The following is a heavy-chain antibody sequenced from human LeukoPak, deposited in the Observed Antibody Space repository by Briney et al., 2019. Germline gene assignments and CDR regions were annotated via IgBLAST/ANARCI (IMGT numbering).Heavy chain of an antibody. D-gene: IGHD2-2*02. Sequence: SETLSLTCAVYGGSFSGYYWSWIRQPPGKGLEWIGEINHSGSTNYIPSLKSRVTISVDTSKNQFSLKLSSVTAADTAVYYCARGYCSSTSCYTRGPRFFDYWGQGTLVTVSS. CDR2: INHSGST. V-gene: IGHV4-34*01. J-gene: IGHJ4*02. CDR1: GGSFSGYY. CDR3: ARGYCSSTSCYTRGPRFFDY.